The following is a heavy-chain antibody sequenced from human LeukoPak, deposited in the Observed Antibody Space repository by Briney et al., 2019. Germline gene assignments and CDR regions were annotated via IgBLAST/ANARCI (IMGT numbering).Heavy chain of an antibody. CDR1: GFTFSIYA. Sequence: EAGGSLRLSCAASGFTFSIYAMSWVRQAPGKGLEWVSRLNSDGTSTSYADSVKGRFTISRDNAKNTLYLQMNSLRAEDTAVYYCARGTYGLRIDNWFDPWGQGTLVTVSS. V-gene: IGHV3-74*01. D-gene: IGHD1-26*01. CDR3: ARGTYGLRIDNWFDP. CDR2: LNSDGTST. J-gene: IGHJ5*02.